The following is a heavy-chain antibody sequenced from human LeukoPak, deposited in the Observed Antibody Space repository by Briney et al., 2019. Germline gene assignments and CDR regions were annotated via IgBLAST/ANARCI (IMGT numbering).Heavy chain of an antibody. V-gene: IGHV4-39*07. D-gene: IGHD6-13*01. CDR3: ARSWSGEGYSSSPPFDY. Sequence: PSETLSLTCTVSGGSISSSSYYWGWIRQPPGKGLEWIGSIYYSGSTYYNPSLKSRVTISVDTSKNQFSLKLSSVTAADTAVYYCARSWSGEGYSSSPPFDYWGQGTLVTVSS. CDR1: GGSISSSSYY. J-gene: IGHJ4*02. CDR2: IYYSGST.